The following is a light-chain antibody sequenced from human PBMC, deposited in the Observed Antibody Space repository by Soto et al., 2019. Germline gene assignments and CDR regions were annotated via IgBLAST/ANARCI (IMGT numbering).Light chain of an antibody. CDR2: DAS. CDR1: QDITNF. J-gene: IGKJ2*03. V-gene: IGKV1-33*01. Sequence: DIQMTQSPSSLSASVGDRVTITCQASQDITNFLNWYQQKPGKAPKLLIYDASSLQTGVPSRFSGSGSGTDFSFTISSLQLEDIATYYCQQFDDVPYSFGQGTKVAIK. CDR3: QQFDDVPYS.